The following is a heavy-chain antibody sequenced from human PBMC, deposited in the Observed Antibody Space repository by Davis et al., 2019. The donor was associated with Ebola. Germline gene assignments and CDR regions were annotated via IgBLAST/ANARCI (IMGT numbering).Heavy chain of an antibody. Sequence: SVKVSCKTSGGTFTNYAVNWVRQAPGQGLEWMGRIIPVVDTKDYAQKFQGRVTLTADKATNTAYMELRSLRSDDTAVYYCAREIAPNWFDPWGQGTLVTVSS. J-gene: IGHJ5*02. CDR2: IIPVVDTK. D-gene: IGHD2/OR15-2a*01. CDR3: AREIAPNWFDP. V-gene: IGHV1-69*04. CDR1: GGTFTNYA.